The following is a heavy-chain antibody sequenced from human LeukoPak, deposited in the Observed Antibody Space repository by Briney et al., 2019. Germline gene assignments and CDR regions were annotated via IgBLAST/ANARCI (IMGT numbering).Heavy chain of an antibody. CDR3: ANYDILTGRIDP. CDR1: GGSFSGYY. J-gene: IGHJ5*02. CDR2: IYYSGST. Sequence: PSETLSLTCAVYGGSFSGYYWSWIRQPPGKGLEWIGYIYYSGSTNYYPSLKSRVTISVDTSKNQFSLKLSSVTAADTAVYYCANYDILTGRIDPWGQGTLVTVSS. V-gene: IGHV4-59*01. D-gene: IGHD3-9*01.